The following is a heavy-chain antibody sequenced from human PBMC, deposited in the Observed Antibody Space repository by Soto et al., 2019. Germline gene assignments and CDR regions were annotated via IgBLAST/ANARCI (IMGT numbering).Heavy chain of an antibody. CDR1: GYSLSSYA. Sequence: GGSLRLSCAASGYSLSSYAMPRARQAPGKGQEWVSGITASGETIYYEDSVKGRFTVSRDHTMNTMYLQMHSHRDDDIPVDSFARECSSSSGAVWAYWGQGALVTVSS. CDR2: ITASGETI. CDR3: ARECSSSSGAVWAY. V-gene: IGHV3-23*01. D-gene: IGHD2-2*01. J-gene: IGHJ4*02.